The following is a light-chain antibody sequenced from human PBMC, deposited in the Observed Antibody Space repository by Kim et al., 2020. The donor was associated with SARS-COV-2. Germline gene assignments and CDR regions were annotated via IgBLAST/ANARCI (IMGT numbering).Light chain of an antibody. J-gene: IGLJ3*02. CDR1: VLAKQF. Sequence: GSPRQTARITCSGDVLAKQFAYWYQQKPGQAPVLLIYKDTQRPSGIPERFSGSTSGTTVTLTISGVQSEDEADYYCQAADNSAWVFGGGTQLTVL. V-gene: IGLV3-25*03. CDR2: KDT. CDR3: QAADNSAWV.